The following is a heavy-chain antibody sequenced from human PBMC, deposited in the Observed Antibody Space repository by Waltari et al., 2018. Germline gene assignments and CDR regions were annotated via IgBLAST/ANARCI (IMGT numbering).Heavy chain of an antibody. J-gene: IGHJ5*02. CDR3: ARDTVITMVQGVISWFDP. CDR1: GGSISTSNYY. D-gene: IGHD3-10*01. CDR2: IFYSGST. Sequence: LQLQESGPGLVKPSETLSLTCTVSGGSISTSNYYWGWIRQPPGKGLEWIGNIFYSGSTYYNLSLRSRVTLSLDTSKSQFSLRLSSVTAADTAVYYCARDTVITMVQGVISWFDPWGQGTLVTVSS. V-gene: IGHV4-39*07.